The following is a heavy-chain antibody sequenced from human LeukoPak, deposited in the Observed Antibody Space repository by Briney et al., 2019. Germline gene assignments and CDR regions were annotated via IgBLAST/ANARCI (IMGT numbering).Heavy chain of an antibody. V-gene: IGHV1-18*01. CDR2: ISACNGNT. CDR1: GYTFTSYG. J-gene: IGHJ4*02. CDR3: ARVDIVVVVAATLDY. Sequence: ASVKVSCKASGYTFTSYGISWVRQAPGQGLEWMGWISACNGNTNYAQKLQGRVTMTTDTSTSTAYMELRSLRSDDTAVYYCARVDIVVVVAATLDYWGQGTLVTVSS. D-gene: IGHD2-15*01.